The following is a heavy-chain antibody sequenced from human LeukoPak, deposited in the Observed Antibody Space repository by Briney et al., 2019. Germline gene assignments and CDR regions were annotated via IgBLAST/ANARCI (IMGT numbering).Heavy chain of an antibody. J-gene: IGHJ6*02. Sequence: GGSLRLSCEASGFTFSSYGMHWVRQAPGKGLEWVGIIWYDGSHKYYADSVKGRFTISRDNSKNTLALQMNSLRAEDTAVYYCARSLGPLTRGEMGTISFICYYAMDVWGQGTMVTVSS. V-gene: IGHV3-30*12. CDR1: GFTFSSYG. CDR2: IWYDGSHK. CDR3: ARSLGPLTRGEMGTISFICYYAMDV. D-gene: IGHD5-24*01.